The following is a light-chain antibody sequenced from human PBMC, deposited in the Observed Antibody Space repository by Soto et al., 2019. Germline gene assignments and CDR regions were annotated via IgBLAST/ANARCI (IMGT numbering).Light chain of an antibody. CDR2: ELI. Sequence: QSVLTQPASVSGSPGQSITISCTGTSSDVGGYNYVSWYQQHPGKAPKLIIYELINRPSGVSNRFSGSKSGNTASLTISGPQAEDEADYYCNSYTSKSTGVFGTGTKVTVL. J-gene: IGLJ1*01. CDR3: NSYTSKSTGV. CDR1: SSDVGGYNY. V-gene: IGLV2-14*01.